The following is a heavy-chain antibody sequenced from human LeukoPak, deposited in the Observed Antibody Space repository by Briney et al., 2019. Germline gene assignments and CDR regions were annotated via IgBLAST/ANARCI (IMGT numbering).Heavy chain of an antibody. V-gene: IGHV3-7*01. Sequence: GGSLRLSCTASGFTFSSYWMSWVRQAPGKGLEWVANIKKDGSEKYYVDSVKGRFTISRDNAKNSLYLQMNSLRAEDTAVYYCARVKSSSSSLDYWGQGTLVTVSS. CDR1: GFTFSSYW. J-gene: IGHJ4*02. D-gene: IGHD6-6*01. CDR3: ARVKSSSSSLDY. CDR2: IKKDGSEK.